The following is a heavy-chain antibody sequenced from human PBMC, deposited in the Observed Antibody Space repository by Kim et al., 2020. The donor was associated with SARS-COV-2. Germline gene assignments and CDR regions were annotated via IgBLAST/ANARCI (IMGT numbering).Heavy chain of an antibody. CDR2: IDGSGNLI. Sequence: GGSLRLSCVASGYPFSSHPMDWVRQAPGKGLEWVSYIDGSGNLIYYADSVKGRFTISRDSAKNSLYLQMNSLRDEDTAIYYCVRDGGRAGNFDYWGQGTLVTVSS. CDR3: VRDGGRAGNFDY. J-gene: IGHJ4*02. V-gene: IGHV3-48*02. CDR1: GYPFSSHP. D-gene: IGHD2-15*01.